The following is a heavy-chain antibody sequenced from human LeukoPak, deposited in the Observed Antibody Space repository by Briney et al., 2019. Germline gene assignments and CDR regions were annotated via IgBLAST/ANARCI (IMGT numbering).Heavy chain of an antibody. J-gene: IGHJ6*03. CDR1: GYTFTGYY. Sequence: ASVKVSCKASGYTFTGYYMHWVRQAPGQGLEWMGWINPNSGGTNYAQKFQGRVTMTRDTSISTAYMELSRLRSDDTAVYYCARDPNDFWSGYYTGVSSYYYYYNMDVWGKGTTVTVSS. CDR3: ARDPNDFWSGYYTGVSSYYYYYNMDV. V-gene: IGHV1-2*02. CDR2: INPNSGGT. D-gene: IGHD3-3*01.